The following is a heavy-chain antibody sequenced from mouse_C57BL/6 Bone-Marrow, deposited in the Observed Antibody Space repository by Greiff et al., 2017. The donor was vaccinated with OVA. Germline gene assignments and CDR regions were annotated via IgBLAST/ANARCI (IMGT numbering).Heavy chain of an antibody. D-gene: IGHD1-2*01. V-gene: IGHV3-6*01. CDR3: ALLRPRYFDV. CDR1: GYSITSGYY. J-gene: IGHJ1*03. CDR2: ISYDGSN. Sequence: EVKLVESGPGLVKPSQSLSLTCSVTGYSITSGYYWTWIRQFPGNKLEWMGYISYDGSNNYNPSLKNRISITRDTSKNQCFLKLNSVTTEDTATYYCALLRPRYFDVWGTGTTVTVSS.